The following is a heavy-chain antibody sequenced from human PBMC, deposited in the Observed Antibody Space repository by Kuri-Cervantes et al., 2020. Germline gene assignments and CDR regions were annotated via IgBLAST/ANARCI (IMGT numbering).Heavy chain of an antibody. J-gene: IGHJ6*02. Sequence: GSLRLSCTVSGGSISSYYWSWIRQPPGKGLEWIGYIYHSGSTYYNPSLKSRVAISVDRSKNQFSLKLSSVTAADTAVYYCARDATNYDYVWGSYRTYGMDVWGQGTTVTVSS. CDR1: GGSISSYY. D-gene: IGHD3-16*02. V-gene: IGHV4-59*12. CDR2: IYHSGST. CDR3: ARDATNYDYVWGSYRTYGMDV.